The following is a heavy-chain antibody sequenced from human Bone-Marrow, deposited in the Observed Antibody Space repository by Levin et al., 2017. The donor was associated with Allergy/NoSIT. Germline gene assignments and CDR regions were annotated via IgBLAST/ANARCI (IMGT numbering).Heavy chain of an antibody. CDR2: IIPIFDTT. J-gene: IGHJ6*02. V-gene: IGHV1-69*13. CDR1: GGTFNTYA. Sequence: SVKVSCEASGGTFNTYAFHWVRQAPGQGLEWLGGIIPIFDTTHYAQKFRGRVTITADESTSTAYMDLSSLRSEDTAVYYCAKVPAAKYYYGMDVWGQGTTVTVSS. D-gene: IGHD2-2*01. CDR3: AKVPAAKYYYGMDV.